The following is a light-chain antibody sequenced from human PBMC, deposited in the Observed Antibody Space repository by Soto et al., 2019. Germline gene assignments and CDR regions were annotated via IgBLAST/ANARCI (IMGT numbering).Light chain of an antibody. Sequence: PGARVTLSCRASQSVGSSYLTWYRQKPGQAPRLLIYGASTRATSIPAKFSGSGSGTDFTLTISSLQPEDFAVYYCQQDYNLPLTFGGGTMVEIK. CDR3: QQDYNLPLT. V-gene: IGKV3D-7*01. CDR1: QSVGSSY. J-gene: IGKJ4*01. CDR2: GAS.